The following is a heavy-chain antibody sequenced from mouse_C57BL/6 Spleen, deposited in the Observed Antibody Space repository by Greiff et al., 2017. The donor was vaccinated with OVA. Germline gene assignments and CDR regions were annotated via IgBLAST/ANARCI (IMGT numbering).Heavy chain of an antibody. CDR2: INYDGSST. Sequence: EVQLVESEGGLVQPGSSMKLSCTASGFTFSDYYMAWVRPVPEKGLEWVANINYDGSSTYYLDSLKSRFIISRDNAKNILYLQMSSLKSEDTATYYCARDYYAQEGYFDDWGTGTTVTVSS. CDR1: GFTFSDYY. CDR3: ARDYYAQEGYFDD. J-gene: IGHJ1*03. D-gene: IGHD1-1*01. V-gene: IGHV5-16*01.